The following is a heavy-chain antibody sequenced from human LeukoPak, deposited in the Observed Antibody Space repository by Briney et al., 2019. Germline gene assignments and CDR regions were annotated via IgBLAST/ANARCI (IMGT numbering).Heavy chain of an antibody. CDR2: ISSSDITT. J-gene: IGHJ2*01. CDR1: GFTLSDYF. D-gene: IGHD3-22*01. V-gene: IGHV3-11*01. CDR3: AREGSWFDSSGLGHRYFAL. Sequence: GGSLRLSCAASGFTLSDYFMSWIRQAPGKGLEWVSYISSSDITTYYADSVKGRFTISRDNAQNSLYLQMNSLRAEDTAVYYCAREGSWFDSSGLGHRYFALWGRGTLVTVSS.